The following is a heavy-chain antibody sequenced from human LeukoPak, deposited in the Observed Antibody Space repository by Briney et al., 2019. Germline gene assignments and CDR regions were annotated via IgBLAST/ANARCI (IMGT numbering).Heavy chain of an antibody. J-gene: IGHJ4*02. Sequence: TLSLTCTVSGGSISSGGYYWSWIRQPPGKGLEWIGYIYHSGSTYYNPSLKSRVTISVDRSKNQFSLKLSSVTAADTAVYYCARVLTAPHHGEVDYWGQGTLVTVSS. D-gene: IGHD3-10*01. CDR3: ARVLTAPHHGEVDY. CDR2: IYHSGST. CDR1: GGSISSGGYY. V-gene: IGHV4-30-2*01.